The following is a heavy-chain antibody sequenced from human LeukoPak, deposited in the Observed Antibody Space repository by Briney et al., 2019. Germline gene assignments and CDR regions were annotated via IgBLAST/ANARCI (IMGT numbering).Heavy chain of an antibody. V-gene: IGHV3-21*05. Sequence: GGSLTLSCATSGFTFTDYSMNWVRQAPGRGLEWISYIGLGSGFVSYSDSVKGRFTISRDTARNSVDLHMNSLRAEDTAVYFCARDYKWAFDYWGQGALVTVSS. J-gene: IGHJ4*02. CDR2: IGLGSGFV. CDR3: ARDYKWAFDY. CDR1: GFTFTDYS. D-gene: IGHD1-20*01.